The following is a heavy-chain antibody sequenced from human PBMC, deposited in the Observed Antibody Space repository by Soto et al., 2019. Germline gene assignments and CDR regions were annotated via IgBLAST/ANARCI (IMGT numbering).Heavy chain of an antibody. CDR1: GYTFTNYA. J-gene: IGHJ4*02. CDR2: INAGKGNT. CDR3: ARAGDDCSTTTCYLIDY. D-gene: IGHD2-2*01. Sequence: QVQLVQSGAEVKQPGASVKVSCKASGYTFTNYAMHWVRQAPGQRLEWMGWINAGKGNTKYSQSFQGRVTLTRDTSASTAYMELSSLRSEDTAVYYCARAGDDCSTTTCYLIDYWGQGTLVTVSS. V-gene: IGHV1-3*01.